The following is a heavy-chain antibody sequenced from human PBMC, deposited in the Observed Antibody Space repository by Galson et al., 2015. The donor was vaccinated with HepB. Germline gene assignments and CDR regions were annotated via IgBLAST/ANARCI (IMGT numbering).Heavy chain of an antibody. CDR1: GFTFSRYA. CDR2: ISGSGGST. D-gene: IGHD3-22*01. Sequence: LRLSCAASGFTFSRYAMRWVRQAPGKGMEWVSAISGSGGSTYYADSVKGRFTISRDNSKNTLYLQMNSLRAEDTAVYYCAKDRYYYDSSGFKPVGDWGQGTLVTVSS. CDR3: AKDRYYYDSSGFKPVGD. V-gene: IGHV3-23*01. J-gene: IGHJ4*02.